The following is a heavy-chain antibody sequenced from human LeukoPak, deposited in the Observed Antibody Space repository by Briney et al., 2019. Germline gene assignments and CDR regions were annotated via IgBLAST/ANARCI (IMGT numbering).Heavy chain of an antibody. CDR2: INHSGST. V-gene: IGHV4-34*01. CDR1: GGSFSGYY. J-gene: IGHJ4*02. D-gene: IGHD6-19*01. Sequence: SETLSLTCAVYGGSFSGYYWSWIRQPPGKGLVWIGEINHSGSTNYNPSLKSRVTISVDTSKNQFSLKLSSVTAADTAVYYCARGRYSSGWYRRGWPVDYWGQGTLVTVSS. CDR3: ARGRYSSGWYRRGWPVDY.